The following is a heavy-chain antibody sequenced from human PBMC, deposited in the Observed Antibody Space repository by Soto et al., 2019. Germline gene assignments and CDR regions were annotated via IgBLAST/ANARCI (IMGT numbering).Heavy chain of an antibody. J-gene: IGHJ4*02. CDR1: GFTFSNAW. CDR2: IKSKTDGETT. D-gene: IGHD1-1*01. Sequence: EVQLVESGGGLIQPGGSLRLSCAASGFTFSNAWMVWVRQAPGKGLEWIGLIKSKTDGETTAYAAPVKGRFTISRDDSKNTVYLQMDSLKAEDTGVYYCTTEEIESAGIYFDYWGQGTLVTVSS. V-gene: IGHV3-15*01. CDR3: TTEEIESAGIYFDY.